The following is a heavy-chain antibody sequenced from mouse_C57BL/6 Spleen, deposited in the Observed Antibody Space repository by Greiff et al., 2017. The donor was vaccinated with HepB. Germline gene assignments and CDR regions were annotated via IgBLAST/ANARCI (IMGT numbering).Heavy chain of an antibody. V-gene: IGHV1-12*01. CDR2: IYPGNGDT. Sequence: LQQSGAELVRPGASVKMSCKASGYTFTSYNMHWVKQTPRQGLEWIGAIYPGNGDTSYNQKFKGKATLTVDKSSSTAYMQLSSLTSEDSAVYFCARYYDGYFPYYFDYWGQGTTLTVSS. CDR1: GYTFTSYN. CDR3: ARYYDGYFPYYFDY. J-gene: IGHJ2*01. D-gene: IGHD2-3*01.